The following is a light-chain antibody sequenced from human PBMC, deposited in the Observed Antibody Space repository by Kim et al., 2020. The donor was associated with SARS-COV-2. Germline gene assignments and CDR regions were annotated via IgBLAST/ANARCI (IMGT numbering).Light chain of an antibody. Sequence: SPGGRATLPCRASQTVSGHYLAWYQQRAGQAPRLLICRASNRATGVPDKFSGSGSGTDFTLTISRLEAEDFAVYYCQQYSSIPLTFGEGTKVDIK. J-gene: IGKJ2*01. V-gene: IGKV3-20*01. CDR3: QQYSSIPLT. CDR1: QTVSGHY. CDR2: RAS.